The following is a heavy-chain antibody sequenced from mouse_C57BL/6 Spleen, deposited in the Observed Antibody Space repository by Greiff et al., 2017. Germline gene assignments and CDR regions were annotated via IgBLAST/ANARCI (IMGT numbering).Heavy chain of an antibody. Sequence: EVKLVESGGGLVQPGGSLRLSCAASGFTFSDYYMYWVRQTPEKRLEWVAYISNGGGSTYYPDTVKGRFTMSRDNAKNTLYLQMSRLKSEDTAMYYCARQITTVEDLYFDVWGTGTTVTVSS. CDR2: ISNGGGST. J-gene: IGHJ1*03. D-gene: IGHD1-1*01. V-gene: IGHV5-12*01. CDR1: GFTFSDYY. CDR3: ARQITTVEDLYFDV.